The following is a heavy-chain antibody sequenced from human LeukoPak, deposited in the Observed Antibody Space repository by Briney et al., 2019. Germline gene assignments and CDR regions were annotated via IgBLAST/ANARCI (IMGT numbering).Heavy chain of an antibody. Sequence: ASVKVSCKASGYTFTSYDINWVRQATGQGLEWMGWMNPNSGNTGYAQKFQGRVTMTRNTSISTAYMELSRLRSDDTAVYYCARSMISFDWLSSDNWFDPWGQGTLVTVSS. CDR3: ARSMISFDWLSSDNWFDP. CDR2: MNPNSGNT. V-gene: IGHV1-8*01. J-gene: IGHJ5*02. CDR1: GYTFTSYD. D-gene: IGHD3-9*01.